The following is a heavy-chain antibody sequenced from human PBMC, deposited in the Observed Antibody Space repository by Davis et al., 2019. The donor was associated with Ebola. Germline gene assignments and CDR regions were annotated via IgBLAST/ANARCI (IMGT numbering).Heavy chain of an antibody. V-gene: IGHV3-53*01. Sequence: PGGSLRLSCAASAFTVSSTYMGWVRQAPGEGLEWVSVIFSSGNTYYADSVKGRFTLSRDNSKNTLSLQMNSLRVEDTAVYYCARGVAGYWYFDLWGRGTLVTVSS. D-gene: IGHD6-19*01. CDR2: IFSSGNT. CDR1: AFTVSSTY. J-gene: IGHJ2*01. CDR3: ARGVAGYWYFDL.